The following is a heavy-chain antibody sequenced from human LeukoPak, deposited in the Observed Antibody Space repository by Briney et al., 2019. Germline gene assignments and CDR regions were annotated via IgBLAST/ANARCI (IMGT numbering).Heavy chain of an antibody. CDR3: AKDLPGDYYDSSGYPSD. CDR1: GGTFSSYA. D-gene: IGHD3-22*01. Sequence: GSSVKVSCKASGGTFSSYAISWVRQAPGQGLEWMGRIIPILGIANYAQKFQGRVTITADKSTSTAYMELSSLRSEDTAVYYCAKDLPGDYYDSSGYPSDWGQGTLVTVSS. CDR2: IIPILGIA. J-gene: IGHJ4*02. V-gene: IGHV1-69*04.